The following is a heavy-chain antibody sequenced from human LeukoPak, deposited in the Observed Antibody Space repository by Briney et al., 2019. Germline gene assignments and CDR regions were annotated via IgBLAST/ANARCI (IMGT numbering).Heavy chain of an antibody. CDR1: GFTFSSYA. V-gene: IGHV3-30-3*01. CDR3: ARAYGDYGEAFDY. Sequence: PGGSLRLSCAASGFTFSSYAMHWVRQAPGKGLEWVAVISYDGSNKYYADSVKGRFTISRDNSKNTLYLQMSSLRAEDTAVYYCARAYGDYGEAFDYWGQGTLVTVSS. D-gene: IGHD4-17*01. J-gene: IGHJ4*02. CDR2: ISYDGSNK.